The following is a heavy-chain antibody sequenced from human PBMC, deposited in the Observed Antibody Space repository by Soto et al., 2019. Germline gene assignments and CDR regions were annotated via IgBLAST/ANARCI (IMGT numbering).Heavy chain of an antibody. D-gene: IGHD5-12*01. V-gene: IGHV3-30*18. J-gene: IGHJ6*02. CDR1: GFTFSSYG. Sequence: GGSLRLSCAASGFTFSSYGMHWVRQAPGKGLEWVAVISYDGSNKYYADSVKGRFTISRDNSKNTLYLQMNSLRAEDTAVYYCAKDIEWRAYPYGMDVWGQGTTVTVSS. CDR2: ISYDGSNK. CDR3: AKDIEWRAYPYGMDV.